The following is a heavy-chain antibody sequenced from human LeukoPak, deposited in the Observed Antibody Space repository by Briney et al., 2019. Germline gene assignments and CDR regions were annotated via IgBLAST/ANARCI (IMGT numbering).Heavy chain of an antibody. D-gene: IGHD3-22*01. J-gene: IGHJ4*02. CDR1: GYTLTSYG. Sequence: ASVKVSCKASGYTLTSYGISWVRQAPGQGLEWMGWLNPNSGDTKDAQKFQGRVTMTRDTSINTAYMELSRLRSDDTALYYCARDGHRMYYYGGSDYHFDYWGQGTLVTVSS. V-gene: IGHV1-2*02. CDR2: LNPNSGDT. CDR3: ARDGHRMYYYGGSDYHFDY.